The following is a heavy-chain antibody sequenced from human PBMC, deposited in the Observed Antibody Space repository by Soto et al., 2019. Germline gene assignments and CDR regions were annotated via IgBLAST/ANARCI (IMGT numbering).Heavy chain of an antibody. Sequence: QVLLVESGGGVIQPGRSLRLSCADSGFTFSNYAMHWVRQAPGKGLEWVAAISYEGRDQSYADSVKGRFTISRDNSTNAHLLPMDSLRVDDTGVYYWARDLIPGAASWQEYFEDWGQGTLVTVSS. D-gene: IGHD6-13*01. CDR2: ISYEGRDQ. V-gene: IGHV3-30*04. CDR3: ARDLIPGAASWQEYFED. J-gene: IGHJ1*01. CDR1: GFTFSNYA.